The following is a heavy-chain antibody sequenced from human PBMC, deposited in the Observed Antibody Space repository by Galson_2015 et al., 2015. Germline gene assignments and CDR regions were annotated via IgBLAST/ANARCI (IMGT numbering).Heavy chain of an antibody. J-gene: IGHJ4*02. CDR2: ISYDGSNK. Sequence: SLRLSGAASGFTFSSYAMHWVRQAPGKGLEWVAVISYDGSNKYYADSVKGRFTISRDNSKNTLYLQMNSLRAEDTAVYYCAKDYSSSWEFDYWGQGTLVTVSS. CDR1: GFTFSSYA. D-gene: IGHD6-13*01. V-gene: IGHV3-30-3*01. CDR3: AKDYSSSWEFDY.